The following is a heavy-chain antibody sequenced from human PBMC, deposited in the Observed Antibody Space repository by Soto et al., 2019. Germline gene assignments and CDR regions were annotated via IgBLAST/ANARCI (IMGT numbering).Heavy chain of an antibody. CDR2: ISIEKGDT. Sequence: QVQVVQSGAEVKKPGASVKVACKASGYSFDTFGMSWVRQAPGQGLEWMGWISIEKGDTNSAQRFQDRVTMTTDTSPSTAYMELRSLTSDDPAVYYCARCYCSVGSCFTCWHFDLWGRGTLVTVSS. CDR1: GYSFDTFG. CDR3: ARCYCSVGSCFTCWHFDL. V-gene: IGHV1-18*01. J-gene: IGHJ2*01. D-gene: IGHD2-15*01.